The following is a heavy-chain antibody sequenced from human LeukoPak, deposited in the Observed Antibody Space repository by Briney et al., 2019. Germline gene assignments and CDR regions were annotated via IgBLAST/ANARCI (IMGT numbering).Heavy chain of an antibody. V-gene: IGHV3-21*01. D-gene: IGHD3-16*02. CDR2: ISSSSSYI. CDR3: ARDWRARDDYVWGSYRPNWFDP. CDR1: GFTFSSYS. Sequence: GGSLRLSCAASGFTFSSYSMNWVRQAPGKGLEWVSSISSSSSYIYYADSVKGRFTISRDNAKNSLYLQMNSLRAEDTAVYYCARDWRARDDYVWGSYRPNWFDPWGQGTLVTVSS. J-gene: IGHJ5*02.